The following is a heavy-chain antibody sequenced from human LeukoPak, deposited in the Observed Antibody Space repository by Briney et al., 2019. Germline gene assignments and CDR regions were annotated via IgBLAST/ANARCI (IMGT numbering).Heavy chain of an antibody. V-gene: IGHV3-30-3*01. D-gene: IGHD5-18*01. CDR2: ISYDGGSK. CDR1: GFTVSSYA. J-gene: IGHJ4*02. Sequence: GRSLRLSCVVSGLTSGFTVSSYAMHWVRQAPGKGLEWVAFISYDGGSKYYADSVKGRFTISRDNSKNTVFLQMDSLRAEDTAVYYCAESDGYNYDYWGQGALVTVSS. CDR3: AESDGYNYDY.